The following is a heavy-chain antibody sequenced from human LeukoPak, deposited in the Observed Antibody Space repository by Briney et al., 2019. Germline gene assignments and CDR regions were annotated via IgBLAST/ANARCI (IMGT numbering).Heavy chain of an antibody. CDR1: GGSISSGSYY. CDR2: IYHSGST. Sequence: SQTLSLTCTVSGGSISSGSYYWGWIRQPPGKGLEWIGSIYHSGSTYYNPSLKSRVTISVDTSKNQFSLKLSSVTAADTAVYYCARITTGPWGQGTLVTVSS. J-gene: IGHJ5*02. D-gene: IGHD4-11*01. CDR3: ARITTGP. V-gene: IGHV4-39*07.